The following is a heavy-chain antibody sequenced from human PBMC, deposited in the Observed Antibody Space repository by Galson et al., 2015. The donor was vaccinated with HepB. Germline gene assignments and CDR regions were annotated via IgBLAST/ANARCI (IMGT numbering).Heavy chain of an antibody. CDR2: ISSGGTNT. CDR1: GFTFRNYA. D-gene: IGHD2-21*01. V-gene: IGHV3-23*03. Sequence: SLILSCAASGFTFRNYAMNWVRQAPGKGLEWVSVISSGGTNTYYADSVKGRFTVSRDNSKNTLYLQMNSLRAEDTAIFYCARDGILHCCLDCHIDHWGQGTLVTVSS. CDR3: ARDGILHCCLDCHIDH. J-gene: IGHJ4*02.